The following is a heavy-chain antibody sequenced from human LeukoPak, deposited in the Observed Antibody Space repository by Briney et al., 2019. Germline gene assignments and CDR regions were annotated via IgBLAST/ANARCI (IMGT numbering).Heavy chain of an antibody. V-gene: IGHV3-20*04. CDR2: INWNGGST. CDR3: ARGPLQTIPTSKIVVYYYPFDY. CDR1: GFTFDDYG. D-gene: IGHD3-22*01. Sequence: GGSLRLSCAASGFTFDDYGMSWVRHAPGKGLEWVSGINWNGGSTGYADSVKGRFTIPRDNAKNSLYLQMNGLRAEDTALYYCARGPLQTIPTSKIVVYYYPFDYWGQGTLVTVSS. J-gene: IGHJ4*02.